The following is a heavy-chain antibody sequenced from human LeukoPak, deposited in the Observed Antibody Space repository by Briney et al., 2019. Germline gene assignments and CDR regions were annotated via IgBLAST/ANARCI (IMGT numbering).Heavy chain of an antibody. CDR3: AGGIVGVHAY. J-gene: IGHJ4*02. Sequence: SETLSLTCGASDFSISSAYYWGWIRQPPGKGLERIGSFYHGGDTYYNPSLKSRVTISVDTQRNQFSLKLRSVTAADTAVYYCAGGIVGVHAYWGQGILVTVSS. D-gene: IGHD1-26*01. CDR2: FYHGGDT. CDR1: DFSISSAYY. V-gene: IGHV4-38-2*01.